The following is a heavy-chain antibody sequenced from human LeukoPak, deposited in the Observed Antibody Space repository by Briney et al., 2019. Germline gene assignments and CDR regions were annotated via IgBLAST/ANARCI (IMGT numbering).Heavy chain of an antibody. Sequence: GGSLRLSCAASGFTFSTYAMSWVRQAPGKGLEWVSTISGNGGSAYYADSVKGRFTISRDNSKNTLYLQMNSLRGEDTGVYYCARDGESSLYSFYYMDVWGRGTTVTVSS. J-gene: IGHJ6*03. CDR3: ARDGESSLYSFYYMDV. V-gene: IGHV3-23*01. CDR2: ISGNGGSA. D-gene: IGHD3-10*01. CDR1: GFTFSTYA.